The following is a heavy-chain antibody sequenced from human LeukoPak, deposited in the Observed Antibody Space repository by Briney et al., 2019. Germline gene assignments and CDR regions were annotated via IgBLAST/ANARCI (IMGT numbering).Heavy chain of an antibody. CDR1: GGTFSSYA. J-gene: IGHJ3*02. Sequence: SVKVSCKASGGTFSSYAISWVRQAPGQGLEWMGGIIPIFGTANYAQKFQGRVTITADESTSTAYMELSSLGSEDTAVYYCARPRYCSSTSCPDAFDIWGQGTMVTVSS. CDR3: ARPRYCSSTSCPDAFDI. CDR2: IIPIFGTA. V-gene: IGHV1-69*01. D-gene: IGHD2-2*01.